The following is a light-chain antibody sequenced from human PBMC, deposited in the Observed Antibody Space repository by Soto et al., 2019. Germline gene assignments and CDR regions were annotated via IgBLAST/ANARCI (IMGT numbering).Light chain of an antibody. Sequence: QSVLTQPPSVSGAPGQRVSISCTGSSSNIGARFDVHWYQQVGGAAPKLLIFDNKYRPSGVPARFSGSKSGTSASLVITGLQAEDEADYFCQSYDTSLSGWVIFGGGTKVTVL. CDR3: QSYDTSLSGWVI. CDR1: SSNIGARFD. V-gene: IGLV1-40*01. CDR2: DNK. J-gene: IGLJ2*01.